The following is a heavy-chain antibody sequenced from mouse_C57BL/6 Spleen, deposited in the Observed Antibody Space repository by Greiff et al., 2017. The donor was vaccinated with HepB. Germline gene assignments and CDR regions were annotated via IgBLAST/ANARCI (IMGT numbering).Heavy chain of an antibody. V-gene: IGHV8-12*01. D-gene: IGHD2-4*01. J-gene: IGHJ2*01. Sequence: QVTLKESGPGILQSSQTLSLTCSFSGFSLSTSGMGVSWIRQPSGKGLEWLAHIYWDDDKRYNPSLKSRLTISKDTSRNQVFLKITSVDTADTATYYWARRGYEYDEDYFDYWGQGTTLTVSS. CDR1: GFSLSTSGMG. CDR3: ARRGYEYDEDYFDY. CDR2: IYWDDDK.